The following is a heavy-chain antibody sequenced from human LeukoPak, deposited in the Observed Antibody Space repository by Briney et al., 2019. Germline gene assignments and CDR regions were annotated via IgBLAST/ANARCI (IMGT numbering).Heavy chain of an antibody. CDR3: VVVVEPPDSDGFDV. D-gene: IGHD1-14*01. CDR1: GFTFGNSW. J-gene: IGHJ3*01. CDR2: INADGSTA. V-gene: IGHV3-74*01. Sequence: GGSLRLSCAASGFTFGNSWGHWVGQAPGRGLVGVSLINADGSTATYADSVKGRFTISRDNARNTLSLQMNSLTIEDTAVYYCVVVVEPPDSDGFDVWGQGTMITVSS.